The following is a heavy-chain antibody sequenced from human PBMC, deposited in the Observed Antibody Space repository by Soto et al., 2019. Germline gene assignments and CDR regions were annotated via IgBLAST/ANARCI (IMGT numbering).Heavy chain of an antibody. V-gene: IGHV3-21*01. CDR2: ISSSSSYI. CDR3: ARDRDWGSSDAFDI. CDR1: GFTFSSYS. J-gene: IGHJ3*02. Sequence: GSLRLSCAASGFTFSSYSMNWVRQAPGKGLEWVSSISSSSSYIYYADSVKGRFTISRDNAKNSLYLQMNSLRAEDTAVYYCARDRDWGSSDAFDIWGQGTMVTVSS. D-gene: IGHD7-27*01.